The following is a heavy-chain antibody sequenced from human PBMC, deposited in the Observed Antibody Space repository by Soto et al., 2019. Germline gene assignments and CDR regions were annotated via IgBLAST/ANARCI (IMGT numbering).Heavy chain of an antibody. CDR2: IFYSGTT. D-gene: IGHD1-1*01. J-gene: IGHJ4*02. CDR1: GGSISSGGYF. Sequence: QVQLQESGPGLVKPSQTLSLTCTVSGGSISSGGYFWSWIRQPPGKGYEWIGNIFYSGTTYYNPSLKTRVTISVDTAKNQFSLKLSSVTDADTAVYFCARGVLYWGQGTLVTVSS. V-gene: IGHV4-31*03. CDR3: ARGVLY.